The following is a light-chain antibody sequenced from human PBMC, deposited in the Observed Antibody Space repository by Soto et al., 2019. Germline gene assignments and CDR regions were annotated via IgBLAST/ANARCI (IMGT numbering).Light chain of an antibody. CDR2: VGS. V-gene: IGKV2-28*01. Sequence: VMPQSPLSLPVTPGEPASLSCRTSQSLLHSHGFNYLDWYLKKAGQSPQLLIYVGSNRASGVPDRFSGSGSGTFFTLDISRVEAEYVGVYYCMEGIPSRTFGQGTKVDIK. CDR1: QSLLHSHGFNY. J-gene: IGKJ1*01. CDR3: MEGIPSRT.